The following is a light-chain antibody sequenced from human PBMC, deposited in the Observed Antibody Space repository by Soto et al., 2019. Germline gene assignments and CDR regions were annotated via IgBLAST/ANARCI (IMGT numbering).Light chain of an antibody. CDR2: GAS. CDR1: QSVISSY. CDR3: QQYGSSPPPRYT. J-gene: IGKJ2*01. Sequence: EMVLTQSPGTLSLSPGESATLSCRASQSVISSYLAWYQQKPGQAPRLLIYGASSRATGIPDRFSGSWSGTDFTLTISRLEHEDFAVYYCQQYGSSPPPRYTVGQGTKLEIK. V-gene: IGKV3-20*01.